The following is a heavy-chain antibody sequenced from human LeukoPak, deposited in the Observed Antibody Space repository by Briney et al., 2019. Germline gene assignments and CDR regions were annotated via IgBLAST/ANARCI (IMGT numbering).Heavy chain of an antibody. CDR3: AHTTYTDYYYYYYMDV. CDR2: IDWDDDK. D-gene: IGHD1-26*01. J-gene: IGHJ6*03. V-gene: IGHV2-70*11. CDR1: GFSLSTSGMC. Sequence: SGPALVKPTQTLTLTCTFSGFSLSTSGMCVSWIRQPPGKALEWLARIDWDDDKYYSTSLKTRLTISKDTSKNQVVLTMTNMDPVDTATYYCAHTTYTDYYYYYYMDVWGKGTTVTVSS.